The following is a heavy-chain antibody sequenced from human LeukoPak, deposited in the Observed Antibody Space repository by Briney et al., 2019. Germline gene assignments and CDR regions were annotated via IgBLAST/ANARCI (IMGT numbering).Heavy chain of an antibody. CDR1: GFIVSNYY. D-gene: IGHD3-22*01. CDR2: IYSGGST. Sequence: GGSLRLSCAASGFIVSNYYMSWVRQAPGKGLEWVSVIYSGGSTYSADSVKGRFTISRDNSKNTLYLQMNSLRAEDTAVYYCARDSNYDTSGHYYWGQGTLVTVSS. V-gene: IGHV3-53*01. CDR3: ARDSNYDTSGHYY. J-gene: IGHJ4*02.